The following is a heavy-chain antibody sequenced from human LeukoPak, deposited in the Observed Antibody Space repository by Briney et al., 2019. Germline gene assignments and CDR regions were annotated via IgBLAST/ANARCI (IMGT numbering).Heavy chain of an antibody. Sequence: PSETLSLTCTVSGGPISSGGFSWTWIRQPPGKGLEWIGYIFQSGSPSYNTFLSSRVTISVDTSTNQFSLRLNSVTAADTAMYYCARDRAGLGLLDFWGQGTMVAVFS. D-gene: IGHD1-26*01. J-gene: IGHJ3*01. CDR1: GGPISSGGFS. V-gene: IGHV4-30-2*01. CDR3: ARDRAGLGLLDF. CDR2: IFQSGSP.